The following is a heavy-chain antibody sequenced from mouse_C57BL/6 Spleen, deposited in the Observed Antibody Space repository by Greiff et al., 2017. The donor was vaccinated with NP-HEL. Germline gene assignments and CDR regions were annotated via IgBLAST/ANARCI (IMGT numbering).Heavy chain of an antibody. D-gene: IGHD3-1*01. CDR2: IWSGGST. J-gene: IGHJ1*03. CDR1: GFSLTSYG. V-gene: IGHV2-2*01. CDR3: ARRGGYHWYFDV. Sequence: QVQLQQSGPGLVQPSQSLSITCTVSGFSLTSYGVHWVRQSPGKGLEWLGVIWSGGSTAYNAAFISRLSIRKDNSKSQVFFKMNSLQADDTTIYYCARRGGYHWYFDVWGTGTTVTVSS.